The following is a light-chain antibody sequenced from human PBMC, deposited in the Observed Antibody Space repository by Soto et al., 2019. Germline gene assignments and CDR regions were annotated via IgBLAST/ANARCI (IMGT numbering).Light chain of an antibody. CDR3: QQRSNWPIT. V-gene: IGKV1-33*01. CDR2: DAS. J-gene: IGKJ5*01. CDR1: HHISDY. Sequence: DIQMTQSPSSLSASVGDRVTITCQASHHISDYLNWYQQRPGKAPKLLIYDASNLQTGVPIRFSGSGSGTDFTLTISSLEPEDFAVYYCQQRSNWPITFGQGTRLEIK.